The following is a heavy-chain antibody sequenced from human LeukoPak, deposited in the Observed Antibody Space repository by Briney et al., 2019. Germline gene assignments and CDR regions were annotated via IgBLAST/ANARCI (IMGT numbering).Heavy chain of an antibody. CDR1: GGSISSNY. CDR3: ARYSAPVTSVDY. J-gene: IGHJ4*02. CDR2: IYHSGST. V-gene: IGHV4-59*01. Sequence: SETLSLTCAVSGGSISSNYWSWIRQPPGKGLEWIGYIYHSGSTNYNPSLKSRVTISVDTSKNQFSLMLSSVTAADTAVYYCARYSAPVTSVDYWGQGTLVTVSS. D-gene: IGHD4-17*01.